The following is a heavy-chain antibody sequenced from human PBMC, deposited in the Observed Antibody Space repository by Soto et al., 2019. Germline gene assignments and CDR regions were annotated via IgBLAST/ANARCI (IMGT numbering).Heavy chain of an antibody. CDR3: AREMSGGLRRFDY. CDR2: ISYSGST. CDR1: GGSISSHY. D-gene: IGHD6-25*01. Sequence: PSETLSLTCSVSGGSISSHYWNWIRQLPGQGVEWIWYISYSGSTKYNPSLQSRVSMSVDTTKNQISLNLASVTAADTAVYFCAREMSGGLRRFDYWGQGTGVTVSS. J-gene: IGHJ4*02. V-gene: IGHV4-59*11.